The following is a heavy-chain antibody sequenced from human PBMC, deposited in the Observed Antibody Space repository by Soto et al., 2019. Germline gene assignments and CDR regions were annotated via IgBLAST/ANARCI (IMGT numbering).Heavy chain of an antibody. D-gene: IGHD1-1*01. V-gene: IGHV3-30-3*01. Sequence: GGSLRLSCAASGFTFSSYAMHSVRQAPGKGLEWVAVISYDGSNKYYADSVKGRFTISRDNSKNTLYLQMNSLRAEDTAVYYCARAGRTPLYYFDYWGQGTLVTVSS. CDR3: ARAGRTPLYYFDY. CDR1: GFTFSSYA. J-gene: IGHJ4*02. CDR2: ISYDGSNK.